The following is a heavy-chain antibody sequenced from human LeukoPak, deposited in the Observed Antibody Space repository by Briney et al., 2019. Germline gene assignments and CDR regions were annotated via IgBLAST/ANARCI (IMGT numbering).Heavy chain of an antibody. CDR1: GASISNSFYY. CDR3: ARGGWSAGGSDY. V-gene: IGHV4-39*01. J-gene: IGHJ4*02. Sequence: PSETLSLTCTVSGASISNSFYYWGWIRQPPGTGLEWIGHIRYSGSTYHNPSLKSRVTISVDTSKNQVSLNLSSVTAADTAVYYCARGGWSAGGSDYWGQGTLVTVSS. CDR2: IRYSGST. D-gene: IGHD6-19*01.